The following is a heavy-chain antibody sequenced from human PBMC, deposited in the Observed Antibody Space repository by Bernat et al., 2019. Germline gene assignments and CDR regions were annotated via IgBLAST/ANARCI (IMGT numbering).Heavy chain of an antibody. CDR3: ERVRAAAGPYYYYGMDV. Sequence: QVQLVQSGAEVKKPGSSVKVSCKASGGTFSSYAISWVRQAPGQGLEWMGGIIPIFGTANYAQKFQGRVTITADESTSTAYMELSSLRSEDTAVYYCERVRAAAGPYYYYGMDVWGQGTTVTVSS. V-gene: IGHV1-69*01. CDR2: IIPIFGTA. CDR1: GGTFSSYA. J-gene: IGHJ6*02. D-gene: IGHD6-13*01.